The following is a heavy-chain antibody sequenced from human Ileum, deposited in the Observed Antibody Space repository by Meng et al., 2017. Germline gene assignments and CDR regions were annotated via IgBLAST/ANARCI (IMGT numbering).Heavy chain of an antibody. CDR2: IQSKADGGTT. J-gene: IGHJ4*02. D-gene: IGHD3-16*01. V-gene: IGHV3-15*01. CDR1: GFTFSDRW. CDR3: TTFYAGY. Sequence: VQWVESGGGFVKPGVSLRLSCAGYGFTFSDRWMTWVRQAPGKGLEWVGHIQSKADGGTTDYAAPVKGRFTISRDDSKSTLYLQMNSLKTEDTAVYYCTTFYAGYWGQGTLVTVSS.